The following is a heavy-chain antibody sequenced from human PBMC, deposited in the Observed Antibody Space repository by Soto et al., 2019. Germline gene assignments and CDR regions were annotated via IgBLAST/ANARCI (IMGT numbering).Heavy chain of an antibody. CDR3: AREIAAAPVRPHYYHGRDV. J-gene: IGHJ6*02. CDR1: GDSVSSNSAA. D-gene: IGHD6-13*01. Sequence: SQTLSLTCAISGDSVSSNSAAWNWIRQSPSRGLEGLGRTYYRAKWYNDYAVSVKSRITINPDTSTNQFSLQLNSVTPEDTAVYYCAREIAAAPVRPHYYHGRDVWGQGTTVTVSS. CDR2: TYYRAKWYN. V-gene: IGHV6-1*01.